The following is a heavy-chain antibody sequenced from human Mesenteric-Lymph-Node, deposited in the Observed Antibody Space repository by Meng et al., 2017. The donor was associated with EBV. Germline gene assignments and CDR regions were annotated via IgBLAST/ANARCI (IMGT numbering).Heavy chain of an antibody. D-gene: IGHD2-2*01. Sequence: QGRVRGWGPGLLKPCEPLPLPCPVYGGSFSGYYWTWIAQPPGKGLEWVGEINYRGSTNYNPSLKSRVTISVDTSKSQLYLKLSSVTAADTAVYYCARGMNPAYWGQGTLVTVSS. CDR1: GGSFSGYY. V-gene: IGHV4-34*01. CDR2: INYRGST. J-gene: IGHJ4*02. CDR3: ARGMNPAY.